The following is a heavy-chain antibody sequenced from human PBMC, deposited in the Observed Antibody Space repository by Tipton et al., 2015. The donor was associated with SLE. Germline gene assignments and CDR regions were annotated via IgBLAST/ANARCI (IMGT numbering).Heavy chain of an antibody. CDR2: INHSGST. V-gene: IGHV4-34*01. D-gene: IGHD6-13*01. J-gene: IGHJ4*02. CDR1: GGSFSGYH. CDR3: ARAPYSANWYVDY. Sequence: TLSLTCAVYGGSFSGYHWSWIRQPPGKGLELIGEINHSGSTNYNPSLKSRVTISVDTSKNQFSLNLSSVTAADTAVYYCARAPYSANWYVDYWGQGTLVTVSS.